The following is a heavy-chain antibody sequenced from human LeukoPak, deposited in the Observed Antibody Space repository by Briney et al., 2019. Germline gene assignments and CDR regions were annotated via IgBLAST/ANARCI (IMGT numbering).Heavy chain of an antibody. CDR3: ARDGGWHYGVNFDY. Sequence: PGGYLRLYCVGSGFTFSSYSMNLVRQAPGKGLEWVSSITGSGTNMFYADSVRGRFTISRDNAKNSLYLQVHSLTADDTAVYYCARDGGWHYGVNFDYWGEGTLVTVSS. CDR2: ITGSGTNM. V-gene: IGHV3-21*01. D-gene: IGHD4-17*01. J-gene: IGHJ4*02. CDR1: GFTFSSYS.